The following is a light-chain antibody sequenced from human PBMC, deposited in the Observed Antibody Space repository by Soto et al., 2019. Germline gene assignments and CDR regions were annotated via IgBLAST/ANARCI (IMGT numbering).Light chain of an antibody. CDR3: SSYAGRNKV. CDR2: EVN. V-gene: IGLV2-8*01. J-gene: IGLJ3*02. Sequence: QSALTQPPSASGSPGQSVTISCTGTSSDVCGYNYVSWYQQHPGKAPKLVIYEVNKRPSGVPDRFSGSKSGSTASLTVSGLQAEDEADYYCSSYAGRNKVFGGGTKLTVL. CDR1: SSDVCGYNY.